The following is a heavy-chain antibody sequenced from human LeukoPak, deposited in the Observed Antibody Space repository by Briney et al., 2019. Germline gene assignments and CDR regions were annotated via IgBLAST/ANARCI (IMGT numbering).Heavy chain of an antibody. CDR2: IYYSGST. CDR1: GGSISSSSYY. J-gene: IGHJ6*02. D-gene: IGHD6-13*01. V-gene: IGHV4-30-4*08. Sequence: SETLSLTCTVSGGSISSSSYYWGWIRQPPGKGLEWIGYIYYSGSTYYNPSLKSRVTISVDTSKNQFSLKLSSVTAADTAVYYCARAGGYSSSWFVLPYYGMDVWGQGTTVTVSS. CDR3: ARAGGYSSSWFVLPYYGMDV.